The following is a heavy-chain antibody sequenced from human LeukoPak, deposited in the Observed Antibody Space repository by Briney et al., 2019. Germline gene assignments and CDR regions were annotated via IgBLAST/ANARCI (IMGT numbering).Heavy chain of an antibody. CDR2: IYYIGST. CDR1: GGSISSGGYY. V-gene: IGHV4-31*03. Sequence: SETLSLTCTVSGGSISSGGYYWSWIRQHPGKGLGWIGYIYYIGSTYYNPSLKSRVTISVDTSKNQFSLKLSSVTAADTAVYYCARAGGFFSPFGYWGQGTLVTVSS. J-gene: IGHJ4*02. CDR3: ARAGGFFSPFGY. D-gene: IGHD3-16*01.